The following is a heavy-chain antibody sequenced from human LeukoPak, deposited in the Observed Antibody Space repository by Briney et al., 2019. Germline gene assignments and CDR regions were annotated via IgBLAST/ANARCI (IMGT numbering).Heavy chain of an antibody. CDR3: ARAGWGSRYYFDY. CDR1: GLTFSSYA. CDR2: ISYDGSNK. D-gene: IGHD7-27*01. J-gene: IGHJ4*02. Sequence: PGGSLRLSCAASGLTFSSYAMHWVRQAPGKGLEWVAVISYDGSNKYYADSVKGRFTISRDNSKNTLYLQMNSLRAEDTAVYYCARAGWGSRYYFDYWGQGTLVTVSS. V-gene: IGHV3-30*04.